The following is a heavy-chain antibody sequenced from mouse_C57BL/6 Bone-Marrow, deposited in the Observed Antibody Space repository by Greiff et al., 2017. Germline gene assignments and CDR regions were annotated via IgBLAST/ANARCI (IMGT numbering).Heavy chain of an antibody. CDR3: TIVYSVNAMDY. CDR1: GFNIKDDY. Sequence: VQLQQSGAELVRPGASVKLSCTASGFNIKDDYMHWVKQRPEQGLEWIGWIDPENGDTEYASKFQGKATITADTSSNTAYRQLSSLTSEDTAVYYCTIVYSVNAMDYWGQGTSVTVSS. J-gene: IGHJ4*01. V-gene: IGHV14-4*01. CDR2: IDPENGDT. D-gene: IGHD2-12*01.